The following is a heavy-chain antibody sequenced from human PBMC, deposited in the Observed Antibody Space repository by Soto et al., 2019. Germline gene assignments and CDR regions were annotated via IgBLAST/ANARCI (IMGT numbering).Heavy chain of an antibody. D-gene: IGHD1-1*01. J-gene: IGHJ6*02. Sequence: PSETLSLTCTVSGGSISSYYWSWIRQPPGKGLEWIGYIYYSGSTNYNPSLKSRVTISVDTSKNQFSLKLSSVTAADTAVYYCARDRRTTYNWNDQYYYYGMDGWGQGTTVTVSS. CDR3: ARDRRTTYNWNDQYYYYGMDG. V-gene: IGHV4-59*01. CDR2: IYYSGST. CDR1: GGSISSYY.